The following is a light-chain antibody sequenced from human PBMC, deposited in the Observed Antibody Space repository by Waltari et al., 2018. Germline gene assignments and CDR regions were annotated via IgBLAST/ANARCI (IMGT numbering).Light chain of an antibody. CDR1: KLGAKY. V-gene: IGLV3-1*01. Sequence: SYELTQPPSVSVSPGQTASITCSGDKLGAKYVSWYQLKPGQSPVLVIYQDSQRPSGIPSLFSGSHSGNTATLTISGTQAMDEADYYCQAWDSSTVVFGGGTKLTVL. CDR3: QAWDSSTVV. J-gene: IGLJ2*01. CDR2: QDS.